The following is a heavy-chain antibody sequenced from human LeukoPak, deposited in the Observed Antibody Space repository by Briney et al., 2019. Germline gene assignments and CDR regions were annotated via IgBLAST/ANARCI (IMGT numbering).Heavy chain of an antibody. D-gene: IGHD3-10*01. CDR2: ISYDGSNK. Sequence: GGSLRLSCAASGFTFSSYGMHWVRQAPGKGLEWVAVISYDGSNKYYADSVKGRFTISRDNSKNTLYLQMNSLRAEDTAVYYRATARIGSGSWFYYFDYWGQGTLVTVSS. CDR1: GFTFSSYG. V-gene: IGHV3-30*03. CDR3: ATARIGSGSWFYYFDY. J-gene: IGHJ4*02.